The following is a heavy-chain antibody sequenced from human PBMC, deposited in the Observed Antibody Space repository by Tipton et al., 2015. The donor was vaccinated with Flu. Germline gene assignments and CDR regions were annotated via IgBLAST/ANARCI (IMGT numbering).Heavy chain of an antibody. CDR1: GYSLSSGYS. CDR3: ARVTSDPILWWYFDY. Sequence: LRLSCTVSGYSLSSGYSWGWIRQPPGKGLEWIGSIYHSGSTSYNPSLKSRVTISVDTSKNQFSLKLSSVTAADTAVYYCARVTSDPILWWYFDYWGQGTLVTVSS. V-gene: IGHV4-38-2*02. D-gene: IGHD2-21*01. CDR2: IYHSGST. J-gene: IGHJ4*02.